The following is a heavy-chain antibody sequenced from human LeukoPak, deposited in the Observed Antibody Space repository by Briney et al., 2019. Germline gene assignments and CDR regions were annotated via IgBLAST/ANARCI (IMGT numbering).Heavy chain of an antibody. CDR2: IWYDGSDK. V-gene: IGHV3-33*01. J-gene: IGHJ4*02. Sequence: GRSLRLSCAASGFTFRNYAMHWVRQAPGKGLEWVAVIWYDGSDKYYADSVKGRFTISRDNAKKSLYLQMNSLRAEDTAVYYCARETEMANLDYWGQGTLVTVSS. CDR3: ARETEMANLDY. CDR1: GFTFRNYA. D-gene: IGHD5-24*01.